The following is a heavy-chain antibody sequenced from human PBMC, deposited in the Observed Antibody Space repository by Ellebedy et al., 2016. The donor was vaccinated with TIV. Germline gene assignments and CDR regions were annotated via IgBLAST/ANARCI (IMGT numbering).Heavy chain of an antibody. CDR1: RGSVSSGSYY. CDR3: TRSLEDQLEAFDI. J-gene: IGHJ3*02. Sequence: GSLRLSXTVSRGSVSSGSYYWSWNRQPPGKGLEWIGYIYYSGSTKYNPSLKSRVTISVDTSKKQISLKLRSVTAADTAVYYCTRSLEDQLEAFDIWGQGTTVTVSS. CDR2: IYYSGST. V-gene: IGHV4-61*01. D-gene: IGHD1-1*01.